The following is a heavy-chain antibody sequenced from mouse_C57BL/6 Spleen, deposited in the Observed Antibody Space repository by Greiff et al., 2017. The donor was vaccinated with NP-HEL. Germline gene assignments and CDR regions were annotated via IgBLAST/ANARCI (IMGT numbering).Heavy chain of an antibody. D-gene: IGHD1-1*01. Sequence: EVQLQQSGAELVRPGASVKLSCTASGFNIKDDYMHWVKQRPEQGLEWIGWIDPENGDTEYASKFQGKATITADTSSNTAYLQLSSLTSEDTAVYYCTTLITTVVAHWGQGTTLTVSS. CDR1: GFNIKDDY. CDR3: TTLITTVVAH. CDR2: IDPENGDT. V-gene: IGHV14-4*01. J-gene: IGHJ2*01.